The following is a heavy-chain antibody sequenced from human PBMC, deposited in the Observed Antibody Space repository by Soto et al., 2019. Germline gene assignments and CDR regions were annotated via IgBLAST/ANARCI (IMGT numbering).Heavy chain of an antibody. CDR2: INHSGST. Sequence: KTWETLSLTCAVYGGSFSGYYWSWIRQPPGKGLEWIGEINHSGSTNYNPSLKSRVTISVDTSKNQFSLKLSSVTAADTAVYYCARGGYSYGYHFYYYYYGMDVWGQGTTVTVSS. V-gene: IGHV4-34*01. CDR1: GGSFSGYY. J-gene: IGHJ6*02. D-gene: IGHD5-18*01. CDR3: ARGGYSYGYHFYYYYYGMDV.